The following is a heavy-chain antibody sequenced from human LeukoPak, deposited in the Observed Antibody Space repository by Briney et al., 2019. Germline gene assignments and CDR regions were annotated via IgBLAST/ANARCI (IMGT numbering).Heavy chain of an antibody. D-gene: IGHD5-12*01. Sequence: ASVKVSCKASGYTFTGYYMHWVRQAPGQGLEWMGWINPNSGGTNYAQKFQGRVTMTRDTSISTAYMELSRLRSDDTAVYYCAREGSGYSGHTIFDYWGQGTLVTASS. J-gene: IGHJ4*02. CDR3: AREGSGYSGHTIFDY. CDR2: INPNSGGT. V-gene: IGHV1-2*02. CDR1: GYTFTGYY.